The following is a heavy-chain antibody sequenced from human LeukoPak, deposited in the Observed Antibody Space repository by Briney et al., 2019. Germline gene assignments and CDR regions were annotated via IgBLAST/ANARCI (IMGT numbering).Heavy chain of an antibody. V-gene: IGHV3-30-3*02. CDR1: GFTFNSYA. J-gene: IGHJ4*02. Sequence: PGRSLRLSCAAYGFTFNSYAMHWVRQAPGKGLEWVAVISYDENNKFYADSVKGRFTISRDNSKNTLYLQMNSLSTDDTAVYSCAKRDGASCLDYWGQGTLVTVSS. D-gene: IGHD2-15*01. CDR2: ISYDENNK. CDR3: AKRDGASCLDY.